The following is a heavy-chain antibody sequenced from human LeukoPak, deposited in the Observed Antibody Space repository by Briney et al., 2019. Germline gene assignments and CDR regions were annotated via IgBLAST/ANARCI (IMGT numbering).Heavy chain of an antibody. D-gene: IGHD4-11*01. CDR3: ARGRETDYSNYSGAFDI. J-gene: IGHJ3*02. Sequence: SQTLSPTCTVSGGSISSGSYYWSWIRQPAGKGLEWIGRIYTSGSTNYNPSLKSRVTISVDTSKNQFSLKLSSVTAADTAVYYCARGRETDYSNYSGAFDIWGQGTMVTVSS. CDR1: GGSISSGSYY. V-gene: IGHV4-61*02. CDR2: IYTSGST.